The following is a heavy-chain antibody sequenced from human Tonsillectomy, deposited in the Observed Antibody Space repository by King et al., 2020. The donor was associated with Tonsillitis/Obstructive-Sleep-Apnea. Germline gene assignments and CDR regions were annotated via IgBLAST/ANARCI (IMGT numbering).Heavy chain of an antibody. J-gene: IGHJ5*02. CDR1: GFTFSSYD. CDR3: AKGEQRYGTGTSCHPQPEFDP. V-gene: IGHV3-30*18. Sequence: VQLVESGGGVVQPGRSLRLSCAASGFTFSSYDMHWVRQAPGKGLEWVAVISYDGSKKYYADSVKGRFTISRDNSKNTLFMQMNSLGAEDTAVYYCAKGEQRYGTGTSCHPQPEFDPWGQGTLVTVSS. CDR2: ISYDGSKK. D-gene: IGHD2-2*01.